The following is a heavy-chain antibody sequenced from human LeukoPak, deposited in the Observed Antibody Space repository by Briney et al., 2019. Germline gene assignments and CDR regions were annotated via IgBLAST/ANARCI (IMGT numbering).Heavy chain of an antibody. CDR2: ISGSGGST. V-gene: IGHV3-23*01. CDR1: GFTFSSYA. CDR3: AKDRGGRSKSSGIYFDY. Sequence: GGSLRLSCVASGFTFSSYAMSWVRQAPGKGLEWVSAISGSGGSTYYADSVKGRFTISRDNSKNTLYLQMNSLRAEDTAVYYCAKDRGGRSKSSGIYFDYWGQGTLVTVSS. J-gene: IGHJ4*02. D-gene: IGHD3-10*01.